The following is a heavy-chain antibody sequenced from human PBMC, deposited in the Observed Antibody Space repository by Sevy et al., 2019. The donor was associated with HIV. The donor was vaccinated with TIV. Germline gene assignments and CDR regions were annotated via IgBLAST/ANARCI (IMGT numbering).Heavy chain of an antibody. D-gene: IGHD3-22*01. CDR3: AKDLPITYYYDSSGYGFDY. J-gene: IGHJ4*02. CDR2: ISGRGGST. Sequence: GGSLRLSCAASGFTFSSYAMSWVRQAPGKGLEWVSAISGRGGSTYYEDSVKGRFTISRDNSKNTLYLQMNSLRAEDTDVYYCAKDLPITYYYDSSGYGFDYWGQGTLVTVSS. CDR1: GFTFSSYA. V-gene: IGHV3-23*01.